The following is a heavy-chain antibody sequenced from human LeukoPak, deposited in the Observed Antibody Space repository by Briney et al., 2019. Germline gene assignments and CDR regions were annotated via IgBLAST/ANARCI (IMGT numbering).Heavy chain of an antibody. D-gene: IGHD2-2*01. J-gene: IGHJ4*02. CDR3: AREVGDCSSTSCYR. V-gene: IGHV4-30-2*01. Sequence: SETLSLTCTVSGGSISSGGYYWSWIRQPPGKGLEWIGYIYHSGSTYYNPSLKSRVTISVDRSKNQFSLKLSSVTAADTAVYYCAREVGDCSSTSCYRWGQGALVTVSS. CDR1: GGSISSGGYY. CDR2: IYHSGST.